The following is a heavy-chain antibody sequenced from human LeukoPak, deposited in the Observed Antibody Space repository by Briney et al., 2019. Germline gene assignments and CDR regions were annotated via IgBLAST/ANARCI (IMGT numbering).Heavy chain of an antibody. J-gene: IGHJ4*02. Sequence: SETLSLTCTVSGGSISSGGYYWSWIRQHPGKGLEWIGYIYYSGSTYYNPSLKSRVTISVDTSKNQFSLKLSSVTAADTAVYYCAREGEYYGSGSYCDYWGQGTLVTVSS. CDR3: AREGEYYGSGSYCDY. CDR1: GGSISSGGYY. V-gene: IGHV4-31*03. CDR2: IYYSGST. D-gene: IGHD3-10*01.